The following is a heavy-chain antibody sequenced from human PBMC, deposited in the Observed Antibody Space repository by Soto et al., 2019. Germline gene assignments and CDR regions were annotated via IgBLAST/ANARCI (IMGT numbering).Heavy chain of an antibody. J-gene: IGHJ6*02. CDR1: GFTFSSYG. CDR3: AKDLGRLVGAADYYGMDV. V-gene: IGHV3-30*18. D-gene: IGHD1-26*01. CDR2: ISYDGSNK. Sequence: GGSLRLSCAASGFTFSSYGMHWVRQAPGKGLEWVAVISYDGSNKYYADSVKGRFTISRDNSKNTLYLQMNSLRAEDTAVYYCAKDLGRLVGAADYYGMDVWGQGTTVTVSS.